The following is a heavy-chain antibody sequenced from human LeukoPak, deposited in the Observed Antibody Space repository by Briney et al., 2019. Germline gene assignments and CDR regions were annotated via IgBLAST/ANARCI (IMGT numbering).Heavy chain of an antibody. V-gene: IGHV1-2*02. D-gene: IGHD6-19*01. CDR2: INPNSGGT. CDR3: AREMGLAVYFDY. J-gene: IGHJ4*02. Sequence: ASVKVSCKAAGYTFTGYYMHWVRQAPGQGLEWMGWINPNSGGTKYSQKFQGRVTITRDTSASTAYMELSSLRSEDTAVYYCAREMGLAVYFDYWGQGTLVTVSS. CDR1: GYTFTGYY.